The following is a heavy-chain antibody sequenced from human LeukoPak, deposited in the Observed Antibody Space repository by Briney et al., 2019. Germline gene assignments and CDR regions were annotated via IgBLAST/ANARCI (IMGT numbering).Heavy chain of an antibody. Sequence: QPGGSLTLSCAASGFTFCSYWMSWVRQAPGKGLEWVASIKQDGSEKYYVDSVKGRFTISRDNAKNSLSLQMHSLRPEDTAVYYCAKSLFGKAPGYWGQGTLVTVSS. D-gene: IGHD3-3*01. V-gene: IGHV3-7*05. CDR3: AKSLFGKAPGY. J-gene: IGHJ4*02. CDR2: IKQDGSEK. CDR1: GFTFCSYW.